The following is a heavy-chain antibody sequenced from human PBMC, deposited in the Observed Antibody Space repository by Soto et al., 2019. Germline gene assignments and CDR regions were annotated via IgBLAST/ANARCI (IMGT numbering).Heavy chain of an antibody. Sequence: QVQLVESGGGVVQPGRSLRLSCVASGFTFSSYGMHWVRQAPGKGLEWVASISHDESNTYSAVSVKGRFTISRDNSKNTLSLHMNSLKAEDTSVYYCAKEGGLSGSYYISSSYYFDYWGQGTLVTVSS. J-gene: IGHJ4*02. CDR3: AKEGGLSGSYYISSSYYFDY. CDR1: GFTFSSYG. D-gene: IGHD1-26*01. V-gene: IGHV3-30*18. CDR2: ISHDESNT.